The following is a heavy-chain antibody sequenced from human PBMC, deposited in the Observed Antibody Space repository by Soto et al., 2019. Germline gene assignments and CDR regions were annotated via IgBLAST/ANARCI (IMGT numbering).Heavy chain of an antibody. D-gene: IGHD5-18*01. CDR3: ARDREEWNTAMGGYQNNGMDV. V-gene: IGHV3-48*03. J-gene: IGHJ6*02. CDR2: IDTSGHSI. CDR1: GFTLSSYE. Sequence: PGGSLRLSCAASGFTLSSYEMSWVRQAPGKGLEWVSYIDTSGHSIYYADSVKGRFTISRDNTKNSLYLQMNSLRAEDTAVYYCARDREEWNTAMGGYQNNGMDVWGQGTTVTVSS.